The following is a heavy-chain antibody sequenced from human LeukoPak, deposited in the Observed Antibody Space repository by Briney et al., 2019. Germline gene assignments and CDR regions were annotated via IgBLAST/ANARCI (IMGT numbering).Heavy chain of an antibody. CDR1: GYTFTSYD. CDR3: ARANPLTYYDFWSGLYYFDY. J-gene: IGHJ4*02. Sequence: ASVKVSCKASGYTFTSYDINWVRQATGQGLEWMGWMNPNSGNTGYAQKFQGRVTMTRNTSISTAYMELSSLRSEDTAVYYCARANPLTYYDFWSGLYYFDYWGQGTLVTVSS. D-gene: IGHD3-3*01. CDR2: MNPNSGNT. V-gene: IGHV1-8*01.